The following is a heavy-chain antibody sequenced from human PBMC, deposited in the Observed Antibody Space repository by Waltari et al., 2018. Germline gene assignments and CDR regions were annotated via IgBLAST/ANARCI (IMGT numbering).Heavy chain of an antibody. J-gene: IGHJ3*01. CDR2: ISNDGSNK. Sequence: QVHLVESGGGVVQPGRSLRLSCAASGFTFSSHSLHWVRQAPGKGLGWVGVISNDGSNKNYAVSVEGRFTISRDNSKNTLNLQMDGLRAEDTAVYYCARDNPYSSSWLLFFDTFDVWGQGTMVTVSS. D-gene: IGHD6-13*01. CDR1: GFTFSSHS. V-gene: IGHV3-30-3*01. CDR3: ARDNPYSSSWLLFFDTFDV.